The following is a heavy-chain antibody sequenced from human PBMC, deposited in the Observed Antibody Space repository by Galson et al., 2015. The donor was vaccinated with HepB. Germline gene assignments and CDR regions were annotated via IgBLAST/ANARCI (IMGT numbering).Heavy chain of an antibody. D-gene: IGHD5-18*01. Sequence: QSGAEVKKPGESLRISCKASGYYFSSYWISWVRQMPGKGLEWMGRIDPSESYTNYSPSFQGHVSISADKSITTAYLQWGSLKTSDTAIYYCATSYNPNTAMGSLPIGTLHYWGQGTLVTVSS. CDR2: IDPSESYT. V-gene: IGHV5-10-1*01. CDR1: GYYFSSYW. J-gene: IGHJ4*02. CDR3: ATSYNPNTAMGSLPIGTLHY.